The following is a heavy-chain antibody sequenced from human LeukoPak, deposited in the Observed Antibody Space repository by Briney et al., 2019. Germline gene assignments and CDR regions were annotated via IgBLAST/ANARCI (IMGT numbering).Heavy chain of an antibody. Sequence: ASVQVSCKASGYSFSIYGITWARQAPGQGLEYLGWISASDGTTNYAQKVQDRVTMTTDTSTSTAYLELRSLRSEDTAVYYCARCGAAVTTHFSHWGQGTLVTASS. D-gene: IGHD4-17*01. CDR2: ISASDGTT. V-gene: IGHV1-18*01. CDR3: ARCGAAVTTHFSH. J-gene: IGHJ4*02. CDR1: GYSFSIYG.